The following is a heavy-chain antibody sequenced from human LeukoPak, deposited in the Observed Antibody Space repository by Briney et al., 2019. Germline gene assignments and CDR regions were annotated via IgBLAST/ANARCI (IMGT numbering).Heavy chain of an antibody. J-gene: IGHJ4*02. Sequence: GGSLRLSCAASGFTFSDHYMDWVRQAPGKGLEWVGRSKNKANSYITEYAASVRGRFTNSRDDSKNSLYLQMNSLKTEDTAVYYCASRYSGRYDYWGQGTLVTVSS. D-gene: IGHD1-26*01. CDR1: GFTFSDHY. CDR2: SKNKANSYIT. V-gene: IGHV3-72*01. CDR3: ASRYSGRYDY.